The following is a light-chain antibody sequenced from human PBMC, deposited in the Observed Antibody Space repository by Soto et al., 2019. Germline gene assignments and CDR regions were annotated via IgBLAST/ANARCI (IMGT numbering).Light chain of an antibody. CDR1: QSISSW. V-gene: IGKV1-5*03. J-gene: IGKJ2*01. CDR2: KAS. CDR3: QQYNSYLYT. Sequence: DIQMTQSPSTLSASVGDRVTITCRASQSISSWLAWYQQKPGKAPKLLIYKASSLESGVPSRFSGSGSGTEFTLTISSLQPADFATYYCQQYNSYLYTFGQGTKVDIK.